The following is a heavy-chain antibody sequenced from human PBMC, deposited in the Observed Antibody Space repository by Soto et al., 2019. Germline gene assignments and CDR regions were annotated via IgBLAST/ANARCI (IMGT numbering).Heavy chain of an antibody. CDR2: IIPIFGTA. D-gene: IGHD5-18*01. CDR3: ARPVDTAMVNYYYYGMDV. Sequence: SVKVSCKASGGTFSSYAISWVRQAPGQGLEWMGGIIPIFGTANYAQKFQGRVTITADESTSTAYMELSSLRSEDTAVYYCARPVDTAMVNYYYYGMDVWGQGTTVTVS. V-gene: IGHV1-69*13. J-gene: IGHJ6*02. CDR1: GGTFSSYA.